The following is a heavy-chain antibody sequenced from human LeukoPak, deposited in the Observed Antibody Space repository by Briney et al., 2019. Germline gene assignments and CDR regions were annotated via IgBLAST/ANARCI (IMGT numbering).Heavy chain of an antibody. CDR1: GFTFSSYW. Sequence: GGSLRLSCAASGFTFSSYWMSWVRQAPGKGLEWVANIKQDGSEKYYVDSVKGRFTISRDNAKNSLYLQMNSLRAEDTAVYYCARDRGRYGDTVGYYYYGMDVWGQGTTVTVSS. J-gene: IGHJ6*02. D-gene: IGHD4-17*01. V-gene: IGHV3-7*01. CDR3: ARDRGRYGDTVGYYYYGMDV. CDR2: IKQDGSEK.